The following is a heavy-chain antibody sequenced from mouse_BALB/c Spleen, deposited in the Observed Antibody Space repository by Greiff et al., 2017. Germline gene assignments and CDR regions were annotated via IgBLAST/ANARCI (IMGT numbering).Heavy chain of an antibody. J-gene: IGHJ2*01. CDR1: GYTFTDYE. D-gene: IGHD2-14*01. CDR3: ARSRSYYRTPFDY. CDR2: IDPETGGT. V-gene: IGHV1-15*01. Sequence: VHLVESGAELVRPGASVTLSCKASGYTFTDYEMHWVKQTPVHGLEWIGAIDPETGGTAYNQKFKGKATLTADKSSSTAYMQLSSLTSEDSAVYFCARSRSYYRTPFDYWGQGTTLTVSS.